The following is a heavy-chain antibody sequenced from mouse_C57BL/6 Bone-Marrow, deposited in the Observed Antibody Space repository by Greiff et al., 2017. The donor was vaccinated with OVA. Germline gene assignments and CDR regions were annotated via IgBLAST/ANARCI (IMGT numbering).Heavy chain of an antibody. D-gene: IGHD2-4*01. CDR3: ARGYDYDFDY. Sequence: EVHLVESGGGLVKPGGSLKLSCAASGFTFSSYAMSWVRQTPDKRLEWVATISDGGSYTYYPDNVKGRFTISRDNAKNNLYLQMSHLKSEDTAMYYCARGYDYDFDYWGQGTTLTVSS. V-gene: IGHV5-4*01. J-gene: IGHJ2*01. CDR2: ISDGGSYT. CDR1: GFTFSSYA.